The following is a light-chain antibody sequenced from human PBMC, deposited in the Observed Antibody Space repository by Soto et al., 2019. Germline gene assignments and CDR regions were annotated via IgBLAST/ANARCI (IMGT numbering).Light chain of an antibody. Sequence: EIVLTQSPGTLSLSPGERATLSCRASQSVSSSYLAWYQQKPGQAPRLLIYGASSRATGIPDRFSGSGSGTGFTLTISRLEPEDFAVYYCQQDGSSPLTFGQGTKVEIK. CDR3: QQDGSSPLT. J-gene: IGKJ1*01. V-gene: IGKV3-20*01. CDR2: GAS. CDR1: QSVSSSY.